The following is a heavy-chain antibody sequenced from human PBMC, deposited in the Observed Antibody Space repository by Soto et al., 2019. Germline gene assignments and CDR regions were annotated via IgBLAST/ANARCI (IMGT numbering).Heavy chain of an antibody. CDR1: GFTFNRYA. CDR2: ISGVRCRV. J-gene: IGHJ4*02. CDR3: AKASDGYFDWQVL. Sequence: QLLESGGKLVRPGGSLRLSCEASGFTFNRYAMSWVRQAPGEGPQWVSSISGVRCRVAYAASVKGRFIISRDNSTNTLYLQINKLPLADSGIYYCAKASDGYFDWQVLGGQGNRVTVPS. D-gene: IGHD3-9*01. V-gene: IGHV3-23*01.